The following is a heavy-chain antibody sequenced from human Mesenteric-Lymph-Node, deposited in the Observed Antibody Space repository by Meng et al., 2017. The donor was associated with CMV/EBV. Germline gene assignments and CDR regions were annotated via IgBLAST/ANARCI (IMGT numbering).Heavy chain of an antibody. CDR3: AKRQQMARDRNYYYYAMDV. V-gene: IGHV3-23*03. CDR1: GFTFSSYA. J-gene: IGHJ6*02. Sequence: GGSLRLSCDASGFTFSSYATSWVRRAPGKGLEWIAIIYSDGVSTSYADSVTGRFIVSRDNSKTTLYLQMNSLGAEDTAIYYCAKRQQMARDRNYYYYAMDVWGQGTTVTVSS. CDR2: IYSDGVST. D-gene: IGHD6-13*01.